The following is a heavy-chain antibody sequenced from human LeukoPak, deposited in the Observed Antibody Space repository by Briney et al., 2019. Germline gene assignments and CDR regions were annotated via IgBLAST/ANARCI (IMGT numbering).Heavy chain of an antibody. CDR1: GGSFSGYY. D-gene: IGHD3-22*01. V-gene: IGHV4-34*01. CDR3: ARRAFDSSGYYAFDI. CDR2: INHSGST. J-gene: IGHJ3*02. Sequence: PSETLSLTCAVYGGSFSGYYWSWIRQPPGKGLEWLGEINHSGSTNYNPSLKSRVTISVDTSKNQFSLKLSSVTAADTAVYYCARRAFDSSGYYAFDIWGQGTMVTVSS.